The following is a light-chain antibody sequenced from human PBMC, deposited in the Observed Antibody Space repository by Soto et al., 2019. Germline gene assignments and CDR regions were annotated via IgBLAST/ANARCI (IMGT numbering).Light chain of an antibody. V-gene: IGKV1-9*01. CDR1: QGISSY. J-gene: IGKJ5*01. Sequence: DIQLTQSPSFVSASVGDRVTITCRASQGISSYLAWYQQKPGKAPKLLIYAASTLQSGVPSRFSGSGSGTEFTLTISSLQPEDFATYCCQQLNSFPITFGQGTRLEIK. CDR2: AAS. CDR3: QQLNSFPIT.